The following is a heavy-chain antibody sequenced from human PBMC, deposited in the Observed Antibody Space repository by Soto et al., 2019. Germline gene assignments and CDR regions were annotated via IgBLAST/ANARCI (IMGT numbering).Heavy chain of an antibody. J-gene: IGHJ4*02. CDR1: GGSISSSSYY. CDR2: IYYSGST. Sequence: SETLSLTCTVSGGSISSSSYYWGWIRQPPGKGLEWIGSIYYSGSTYYNPSLKSRVTISVDTSKNQFSLKLSSVTAADTAVYYCARLSFWFGEFYYFDYWGQGTLVTVSS. CDR3: ARLSFWFGEFYYFDY. V-gene: IGHV4-39*01. D-gene: IGHD3-10*01.